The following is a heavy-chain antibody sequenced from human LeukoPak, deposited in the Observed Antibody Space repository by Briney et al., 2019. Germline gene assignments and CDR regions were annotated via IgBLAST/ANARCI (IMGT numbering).Heavy chain of an antibody. CDR1: GGSISSYY. Sequence: SETLSLTCTVSGGSISSYYWSWIRQPPGKGLEWIGYIYYSGSTNYNPSLKSRVTISVDTSKNQFSLKLSSVTAADTAVYYCALSKETTSGAFDIWGQGTMVTVSS. V-gene: IGHV4-59*01. CDR3: ALSKETTSGAFDI. D-gene: IGHD1-7*01. J-gene: IGHJ3*02. CDR2: IYYSGST.